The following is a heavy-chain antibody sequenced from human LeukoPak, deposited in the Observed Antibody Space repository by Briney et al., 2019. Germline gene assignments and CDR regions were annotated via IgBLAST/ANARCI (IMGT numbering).Heavy chain of an antibody. J-gene: IGHJ4*02. V-gene: IGHV3-74*01. CDR3: ARGGVSGGFDY. Sequence: GGSLRLSCAASGFTLSNSWMFWVRQPPGKGLKYVSEINNDGSRTSYADSVKGRFTISRDGAENTLFLQMNNLRAEDTAVYFCARGGVSGGFDYWGQGTLVTVSS. CDR2: INNDGSRT. D-gene: IGHD3-10*01. CDR1: GFTLSNSW.